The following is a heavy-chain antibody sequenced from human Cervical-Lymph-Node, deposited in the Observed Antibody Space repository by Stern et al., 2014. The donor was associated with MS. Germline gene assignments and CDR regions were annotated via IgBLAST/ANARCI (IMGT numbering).Heavy chain of an antibody. V-gene: IGHV1-8*02. J-gene: IGHJ6*02. D-gene: IGHD2-21*02. Sequence: VQLVESGAEVKKPGASVKVSCKASGYTFTRYHITWVRQAPGQRLEWMGWMHPNRGPPAFAQKFQGRVTMPRSTSLRTAYMGLSSLRSEDTAVYYCARGLLSSWILAVTAISEEGTYGMDCWGQGTPVTVSS. CDR3: ARGLLSSWILAVTAISEEGTYGMDC. CDR1: GYTFTRYH. CDR2: MHPNRGPP.